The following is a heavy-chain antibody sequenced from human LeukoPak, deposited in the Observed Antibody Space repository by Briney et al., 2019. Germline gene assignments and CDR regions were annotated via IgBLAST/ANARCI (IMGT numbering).Heavy chain of an antibody. CDR3: ARVTLFRGAQIDS. CDR2: IYYSGSA. J-gene: IGHJ4*02. CDR1: GGSISSYY. Sequence: SETLSLTCTVSGGSISSYYWSWIRQPPGKGLEWIGYIYYSGSANYNPSLKSRVTISVDTSKNQFSLKLSSVTAADTAVYYCARVTLFRGAQIDSWGQGTLVTVSS. D-gene: IGHD3-10*01. V-gene: IGHV4-59*08.